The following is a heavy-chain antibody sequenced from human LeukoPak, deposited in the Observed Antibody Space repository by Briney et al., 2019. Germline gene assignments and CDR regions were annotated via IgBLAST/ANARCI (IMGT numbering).Heavy chain of an antibody. CDR2: MNPNSGNT. CDR1: GYTFTSYD. J-gene: IGHJ6*02. CDR3: ARGSARYGMDV. Sequence: ASVKVSCKAYGYTFTSYDINWVRQATGQGLEWMGWMNPNSGNTVYTQRFQGRVTMTRNTSTSTAYMELSNLRSEDTAVYYCARGSARYGMDVWGQGTTVTVSS. V-gene: IGHV1-8*01. D-gene: IGHD6-19*01.